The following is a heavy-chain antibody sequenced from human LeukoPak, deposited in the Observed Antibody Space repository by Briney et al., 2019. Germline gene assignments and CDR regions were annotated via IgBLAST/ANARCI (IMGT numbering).Heavy chain of an antibody. Sequence: PSETLSLTCIVSGGSINNYYWSWIRQPPGKGLEWIGHIYYSGSTDYNPSLKSRVTISVDTSKNQFSLKLNSVTAADTAVYYCARHRGPAADLFCDYWGQGALVTVSS. D-gene: IGHD2-2*01. CDR2: IYYSGST. J-gene: IGHJ4*02. V-gene: IGHV4-59*08. CDR3: ARHRGPAADLFCDY. CDR1: GGSINNYY.